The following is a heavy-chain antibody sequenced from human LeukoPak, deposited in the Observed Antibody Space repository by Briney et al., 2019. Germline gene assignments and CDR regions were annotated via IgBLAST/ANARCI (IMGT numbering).Heavy chain of an antibody. V-gene: IGHV4-61*01. D-gene: IGHD3-10*01. CDR2: IYYSGST. CDR1: GGSVSSGSYY. Sequence: SETLSLTCTVSGGSVSSGSYYWSWIRQPPGKGLEWIGYIYYSGSTNYNPSLKSRVTISVDTSKNQFSLKLSSVTAADTAVYYCARDPYGSGTGFDYWGQGTLVTVSP. CDR3: ARDPYGSGTGFDY. J-gene: IGHJ4*02.